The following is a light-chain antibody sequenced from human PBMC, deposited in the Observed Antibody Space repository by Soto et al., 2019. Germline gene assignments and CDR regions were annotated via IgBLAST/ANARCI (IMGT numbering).Light chain of an antibody. J-gene: IGKJ2*01. CDR2: GAS. CDR1: QSVGTN. Sequence: EIVMTQSPATLSVSPGERATLSCRASQSVGTNLVWYQHKPGQAPRPLIYGASIRATGIPASFSASGSGTEFTLTIRSLQSEDSAVYLCQQYYYWPPYTFGQGTKVEIK. V-gene: IGKV3-15*01. CDR3: QQYYYWPPYT.